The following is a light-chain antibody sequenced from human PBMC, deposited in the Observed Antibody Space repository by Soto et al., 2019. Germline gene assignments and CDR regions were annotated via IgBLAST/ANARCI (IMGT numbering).Light chain of an antibody. CDR3: QQSYNMPRT. V-gene: IGKV1-39*01. J-gene: IGKJ1*01. CDR1: QSISFY. CDR2: TAS. Sequence: DIQMTQSPSSLSASVGDRVTITCRASQSISFYLNWYLQKPGKAPKLLIYTASNVQSGVPSRISGSGSGTDFTLTISSLQPEDFATYYCQQSYNMPRTFGQGTKV.